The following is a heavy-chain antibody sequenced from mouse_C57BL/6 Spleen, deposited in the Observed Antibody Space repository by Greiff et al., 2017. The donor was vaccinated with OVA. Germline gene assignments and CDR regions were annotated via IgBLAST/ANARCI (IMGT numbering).Heavy chain of an antibody. D-gene: IGHD4-1*01. V-gene: IGHV5-6*01. J-gene: IGHJ2*01. Sequence: EVPLVESGGDLVKPGGSLKLSCAASGFTFRRYGMSWVRQTPDKRLEWVATISSGGSYTYYPDSVKGRFTISRDNAKNTLYLQMSSRKSEDTTMYYCARDGTGFDYWGQGTTLTVSS. CDR1: GFTFRRYG. CDR2: ISSGGSYT. CDR3: ARDGTGFDY.